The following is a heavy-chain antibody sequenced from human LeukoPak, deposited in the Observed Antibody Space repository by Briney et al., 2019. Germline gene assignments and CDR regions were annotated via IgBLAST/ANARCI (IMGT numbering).Heavy chain of an antibody. Sequence: GGSLRLSCAVSGFTFSSYAMSWVRQAPGKGLEWVSAISGNGGSTYYADSVKGRFTISRDNSKNTLYLQMNSLRAEDTAVYYCAKEVSGDGNKRPIDYWGQGTLVTVSS. CDR2: ISGNGGST. J-gene: IGHJ4*02. CDR1: GFTFSSYA. V-gene: IGHV3-23*01. D-gene: IGHD4-17*01. CDR3: AKEVSGDGNKRPIDY.